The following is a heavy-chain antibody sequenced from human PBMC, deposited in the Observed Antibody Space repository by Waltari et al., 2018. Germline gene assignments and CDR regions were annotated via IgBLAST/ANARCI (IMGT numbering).Heavy chain of an antibody. CDR3: ARWDSRGDYPMGGWFDP. CDR1: GGTFSSYA. V-gene: IGHV1-69*04. D-gene: IGHD4-17*01. Sequence: QVQLVQSGAEVKKPGSSVKVSCKASGGTFSSYAISWGRPAPGQGLEWMGGIIPILGIANYAQKFQGRVTITADESTSTAYMELSSLRSEDTAVYYCARWDSRGDYPMGGWFDPWGQGTLVTVSS. J-gene: IGHJ5*02. CDR2: IIPILGIA.